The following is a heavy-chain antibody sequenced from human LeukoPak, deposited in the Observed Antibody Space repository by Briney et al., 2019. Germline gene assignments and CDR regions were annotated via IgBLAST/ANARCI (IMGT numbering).Heavy chain of an antibody. CDR1: GYTFTSYA. V-gene: IGHV1-69*05. CDR3: ARDLGAVAAPGDY. J-gene: IGHJ4*02. Sequence: GASVKVSCKASGYTFTSYAISWVRQAPGQGLEWMGGIIPIFGTANYAQKFQGRVTITTDESTSTAYMELSSLRSEDTAVYYCARDLGAVAAPGDYWGQGTLVTVSS. CDR2: IIPIFGTA. D-gene: IGHD6-19*01.